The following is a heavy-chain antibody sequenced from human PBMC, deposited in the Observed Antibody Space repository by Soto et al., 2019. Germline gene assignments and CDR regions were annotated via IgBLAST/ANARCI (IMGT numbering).Heavy chain of an antibody. V-gene: IGHV1-18*01. CDR3: AREGEMPYYYYGLDV. CDR1: GYTFTTYG. Sequence: QVQLVQSGAEVRKPGASVKVSCKASGYTFTTYGISWVRQAPGQGLEWMGWISGYEGHTKYAQKFQGRIIMTTDTSTSTDYMDLRSLRSDDTAVYYCAREGEMPYYYYGLDVWGQGTTVTVSS. J-gene: IGHJ6*02. CDR2: ISGYEGHT. D-gene: IGHD3-16*01.